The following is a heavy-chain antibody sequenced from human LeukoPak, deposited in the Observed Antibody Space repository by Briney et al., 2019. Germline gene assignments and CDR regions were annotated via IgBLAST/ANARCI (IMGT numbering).Heavy chain of an antibody. CDR3: ARGPRVYDSSGYYLALWY. CDR2: INHSGST. D-gene: IGHD3-22*01. CDR1: GGSFSGYY. J-gene: IGHJ4*02. Sequence: SETLSLTCAVYGGSFSGYYWSWIRQPPGKGLEWIGEINHSGSTNYNPSLKSRVTISVDTSKNQFSLKLSSVTAADTAVYYCARGPRVYDSSGYYLALWYWGQGTLVTVSS. V-gene: IGHV4-34*01.